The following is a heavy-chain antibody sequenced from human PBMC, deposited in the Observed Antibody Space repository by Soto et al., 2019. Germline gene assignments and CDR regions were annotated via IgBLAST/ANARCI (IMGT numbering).Heavy chain of an antibody. D-gene: IGHD6-13*01. J-gene: IGHJ4*02. CDR2: IYHSGST. V-gene: IGHV4-4*02. CDR1: GDSLSSANW. CDR3: ARDDTAAAGLDY. Sequence: QVQLQESGPGLVKPSGTLSLTCAVSGDSLSSANWWNWVRQPPGKGLEWIGEIYHSGSTNYNPSLKSRVTISLDKSKNHFSLTLSSVTAADTAVYYCARDDTAAAGLDYWGQGILVTVSS.